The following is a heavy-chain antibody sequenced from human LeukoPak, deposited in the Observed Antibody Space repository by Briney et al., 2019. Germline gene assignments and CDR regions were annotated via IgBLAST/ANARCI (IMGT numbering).Heavy chain of an antibody. CDR1: GFTFSSYG. CDR2: ISNDGSNK. V-gene: IGHV3-30*18. CDR3: AKDRRGGYSYLFDY. J-gene: IGHJ4*02. Sequence: GGSLRLSCAASGFTFSSYGMRWVRQAPGKGLEWVAVISNDGSNKYYADSVKGRFTISRDNSKNTLYLQMNSLSTEDTAVYYCAKDRRGGYSYLFDYWGQGTLVTVSS. D-gene: IGHD5-24*01.